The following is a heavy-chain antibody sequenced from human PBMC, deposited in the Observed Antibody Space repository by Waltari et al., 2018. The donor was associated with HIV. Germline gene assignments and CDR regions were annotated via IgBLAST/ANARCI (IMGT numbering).Heavy chain of an antibody. V-gene: IGHV3-23*01. CDR1: GFIFIDFA. CDR3: VKDSGRAADVFDL. Sequence: QLLESGGGLAEPGGSLRLSCAASGFIFIDFAMDWVRQAPGKGLGWVSAIRGGGETFYADSVKGRFTISRDNSKNTLYLQMNSLRADDAAVYYCVKDSGRAADVFDLWGQGTMVTVSS. J-gene: IGHJ3*01. CDR2: IRGGGET. D-gene: IGHD3-10*01.